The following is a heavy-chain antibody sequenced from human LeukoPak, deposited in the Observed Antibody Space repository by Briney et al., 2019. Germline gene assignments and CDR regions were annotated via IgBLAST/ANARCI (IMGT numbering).Heavy chain of an antibody. Sequence: PSETLSLTCTVSGGSISSYYWSRIRQSPGKGLEWIGYIHYSGSTYYNPSLKSRVTISVDTSKNQFSLKLSSVTAADTAVYYCARDRTSGSGKYYFDYWGQGTLVTVSS. CDR2: IHYSGST. CDR1: GGSISSYY. J-gene: IGHJ4*02. V-gene: IGHV4-59*01. CDR3: ARDRTSGSGKYYFDY. D-gene: IGHD6-13*01.